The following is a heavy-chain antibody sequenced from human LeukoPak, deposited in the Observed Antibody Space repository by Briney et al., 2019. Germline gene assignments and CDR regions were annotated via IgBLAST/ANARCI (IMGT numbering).Heavy chain of an antibody. J-gene: IGHJ4*02. Sequence: ASVKVSCKASGYTFTSYGITWVRQAPGQGLEWMGWISAYNGNTNYAQKVQGRVTMTTDTSTSTAYMELRSLRSDDTDVYYCARVSHYYGSEIEYWGQGTLVTVSS. CDR2: ISAYNGNT. CDR1: GYTFTSYG. CDR3: ARVSHYYGSEIEY. V-gene: IGHV1-18*01. D-gene: IGHD3-10*01.